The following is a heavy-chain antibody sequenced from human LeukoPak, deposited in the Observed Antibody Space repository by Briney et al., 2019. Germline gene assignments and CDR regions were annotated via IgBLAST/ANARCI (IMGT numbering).Heavy chain of an antibody. Sequence: SETLSLTCAVYGVSFSGYYWSWIRQPPGEGREWVGYIYHSGSTYYNPSLKSRVTISVNRSKNQFSLKLSSVTAADTAVYYCAGTRGDIVLMVYADAFDIWGQGTMVTVSS. CDR1: GVSFSGYY. D-gene: IGHD2-8*01. J-gene: IGHJ3*02. CDR2: IYHSGST. V-gene: IGHV4-34*01. CDR3: AGTRGDIVLMVYADAFDI.